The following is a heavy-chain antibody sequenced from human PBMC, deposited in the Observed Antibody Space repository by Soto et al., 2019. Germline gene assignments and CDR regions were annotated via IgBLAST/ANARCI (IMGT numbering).Heavy chain of an antibody. Sequence: EVQLVESGGGLVKPGGSLRLSCAASGFTFSNAWMNWVRQAPGKGLEWVGRIKSKTDGGTTDYAAPVKGRFTISRDDSKNTLYLQMNSLKTEDTAVYYCTVQTVGSSSWYEEAEYFQHWGQGTLVTVSS. V-gene: IGHV3-15*07. CDR3: TVQTVGSSSWYEEAEYFQH. J-gene: IGHJ1*01. CDR2: IKSKTDGGTT. D-gene: IGHD6-13*01. CDR1: GFTFSNAW.